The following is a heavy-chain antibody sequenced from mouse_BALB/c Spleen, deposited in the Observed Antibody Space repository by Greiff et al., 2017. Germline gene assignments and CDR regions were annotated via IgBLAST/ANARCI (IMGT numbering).Heavy chain of an antibody. CDR1: GFTFSSYA. Sequence: EVQGVESGGGLVKPGGSLKLSCAASGFTFSSYAMSWVRQTPEKRLEWVASISSGGSTYYPDSVKGRFTISRDNARNILYLQMSSLRSEDTAMYYCARGSDYGFAYWGQGTLVTVSA. D-gene: IGHD2-4*01. V-gene: IGHV5-6-5*01. J-gene: IGHJ3*01. CDR2: ISSGGST. CDR3: ARGSDYGFAY.